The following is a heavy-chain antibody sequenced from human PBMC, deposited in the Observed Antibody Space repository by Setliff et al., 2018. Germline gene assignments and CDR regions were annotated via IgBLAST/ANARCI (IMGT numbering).Heavy chain of an antibody. D-gene: IGHD4-4*01. J-gene: IGHJ5*02. CDR2: FKSSIEGATS. V-gene: IGHV3-15*01. CDR3: ATGPRDSRNYLTWLGS. Sequence: GGSLRLSCAASGFTFSNAWMTWVRQAPGKGPGWVGRFKSSIEGATSDYGAPAKGRFTISRDDSKNMIFLQMNNLRIEATGYYYCATGPRDSRNYLTWLGSWGQGTLVTVSS. CDR1: GFTFSNAW.